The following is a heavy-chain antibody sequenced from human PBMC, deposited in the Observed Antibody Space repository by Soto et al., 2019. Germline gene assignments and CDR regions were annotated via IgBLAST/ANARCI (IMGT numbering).Heavy chain of an antibody. V-gene: IGHV1-69*08. CDR1: GGTFSRYS. Sequence: QVQLVQSGAAVKKPGSSVKVSRKASGGTFSRYSITWVRQAPGHGLEWIGRIIPIFGIASYAQKFQGRVTITADESTSTAYMELSSLRSDDTAVYYCAREDRDRETGLVPAAIDGMDVWGQGTTVTVSS. J-gene: IGHJ6*02. CDR3: AREDRDRETGLVPAAIDGMDV. D-gene: IGHD2-2*01. CDR2: IIPIFGIA.